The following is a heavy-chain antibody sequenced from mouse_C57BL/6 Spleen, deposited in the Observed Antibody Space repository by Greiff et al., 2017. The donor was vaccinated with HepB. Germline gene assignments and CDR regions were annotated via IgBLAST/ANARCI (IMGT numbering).Heavy chain of an antibody. Sequence: QVQLQQPGAELVKPGASVKMSCKASGYTFTSYWITWVKQRPGQGLEWIGDIYPGSGSTNYNEKFKSKATLTVDTSSSTAYMQLSSLTSEDSAVYYCANDGYYNWYFDVWGTGTTVTVSS. CDR3: ANDGYYNWYFDV. D-gene: IGHD2-3*01. V-gene: IGHV1-55*01. CDR1: GYTFTSYW. CDR2: IYPGSGST. J-gene: IGHJ1*03.